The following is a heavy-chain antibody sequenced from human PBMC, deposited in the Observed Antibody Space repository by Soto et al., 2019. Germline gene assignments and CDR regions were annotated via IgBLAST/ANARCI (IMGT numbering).Heavy chain of an antibody. V-gene: IGHV4-39*01. CDR3: AGGDYYHSSGYYFYYYTMDV. CDR1: GGSISSNNYY. J-gene: IGHJ6*02. Sequence: SETLSLTCTVSGGSISSNNYYWDWIRQPPGKGLEWIGSIHYSGSSYYNPSLKSRVTISVDTSKNQFSLKLSSVTATDTAVYYCAGGDYYHSSGYYFYYYTMDVWGQGTTVTVSS. CDR2: IHYSGSS. D-gene: IGHD3-22*01.